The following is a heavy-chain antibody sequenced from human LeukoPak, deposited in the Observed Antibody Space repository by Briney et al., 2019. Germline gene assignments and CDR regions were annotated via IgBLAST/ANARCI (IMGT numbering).Heavy chain of an antibody. D-gene: IGHD6-13*01. J-gene: IGHJ5*02. CDR2: INPNSGGT. CDR1: GYTFTDYF. Sequence: ASVKVSCRASGYTFTDYFMHWVRQAPGQGLEWMGWINPNSGGTNYAQRFQGRDTMTRDTSISTAYMELSRLRSDDTAVYYCARYSGPTIAAAGGTWFDPGGQGTLVPVSS. CDR3: ARYSGPTIAAAGGTWFDP. V-gene: IGHV1-2*02.